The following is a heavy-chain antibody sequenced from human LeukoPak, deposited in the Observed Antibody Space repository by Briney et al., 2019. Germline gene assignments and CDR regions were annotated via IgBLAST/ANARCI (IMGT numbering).Heavy chain of an antibody. Sequence: GGSLRLSCAASGFTFSSYSMNWVRQAPGKGLEWVSSISSSSSYIYYADSVKGRFTISRDNAKTSLYLQMNSLRAEDTAVYYCARHLSGVTGYTYGRGIDYWGRGTLVTVSS. CDR2: ISSSSSYI. D-gene: IGHD5-18*01. V-gene: IGHV3-21*01. CDR1: GFTFSSYS. J-gene: IGHJ4*02. CDR3: ARHLSGVTGYTYGRGIDY.